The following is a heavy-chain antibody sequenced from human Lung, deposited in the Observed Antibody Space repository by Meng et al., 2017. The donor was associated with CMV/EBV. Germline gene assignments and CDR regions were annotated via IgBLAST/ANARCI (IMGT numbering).Heavy chain of an antibody. CDR3: AKDGSDSSLGWLDP. J-gene: IGHJ5*02. D-gene: IGHD2-15*01. V-gene: IGHV3-43D*03. Sequence: GEXXKISCAASGFTFDDHAMHWVRQRPGKGLEWVSLITWDGGNTYYADSVKGRFTISRDNSKNSLYLQMNSLRTEDTDLYYCAKDGSDSSLGWLDPWGQGTVVTVSS. CDR1: GFTFDDHA. CDR2: ITWDGGNT.